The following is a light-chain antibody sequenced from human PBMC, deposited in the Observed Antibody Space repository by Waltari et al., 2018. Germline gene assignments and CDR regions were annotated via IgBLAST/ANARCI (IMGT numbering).Light chain of an antibody. CDR3: QQSYSIPLT. CDR1: ETIRIY. V-gene: IGKV1-39*01. J-gene: IGKJ4*01. CDR2: TAS. Sequence: DNQMTQSPSSRSASVGNRVTLTCRASETIRIYLNWYQQKPGKAPKLLINTASRLQSGVPSRFSGSGSGTDFTLTISTLQHEDFATYYCQQSYSIPLTFGGGTKVEIK.